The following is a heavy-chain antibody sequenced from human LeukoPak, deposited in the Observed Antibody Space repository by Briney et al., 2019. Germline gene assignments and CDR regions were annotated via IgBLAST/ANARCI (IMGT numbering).Heavy chain of an antibody. CDR2: IYPGDSDT. CDR1: GYSFTSYW. CDR3: ARTIQYQNDAFDI. J-gene: IGHJ3*02. V-gene: IGHV5-51*01. Sequence: GESLKISCKGSGYSFTSYWIGWVRQMPGKGLEWMGIIYPGDSDTRYSPSFQGQVTISADKSISTAYLQWSSPKASDTAMYYCARTIQYQNDAFDIWGQGTMVTVSS. D-gene: IGHD2-2*01.